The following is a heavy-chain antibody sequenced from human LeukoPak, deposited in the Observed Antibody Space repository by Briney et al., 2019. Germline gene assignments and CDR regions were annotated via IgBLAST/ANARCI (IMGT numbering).Heavy chain of an antibody. J-gene: IGHJ4*02. CDR2: ISSSGSYI. CDR1: GFTFSTYS. D-gene: IGHD3-10*01. CDR3: ARVSTYGSGKWDY. V-gene: IGHV3-21*01. Sequence: GGSLRLSCAASGFTFSTYSLNWVRQASGKGLEWVSSISSSGSYIYYADSMKGRFTISRDNAKNSLYLQMNSLRAEDTAVYYCARVSTYGSGKWDYWGQGTLVTVSS.